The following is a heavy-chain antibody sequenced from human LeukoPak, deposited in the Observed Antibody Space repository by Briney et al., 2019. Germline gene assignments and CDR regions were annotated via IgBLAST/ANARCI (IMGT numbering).Heavy chain of an antibody. CDR1: GFTFCSYA. D-gene: IGHD4-23*01. CDR2: LSPSGASI. CDR3: AAGPYGGNTPFDY. Sequence: TGGSLRLSCAASGFTFCSYAMSWVRQAPGRGLEWVSSLSPSGASIYYADSVKGRFSISRDNSKNTLYLQMNNLRAEDTALYYCAAGPYGGNTPFDYWGQGTLVTISS. J-gene: IGHJ4*02. V-gene: IGHV3-23*01.